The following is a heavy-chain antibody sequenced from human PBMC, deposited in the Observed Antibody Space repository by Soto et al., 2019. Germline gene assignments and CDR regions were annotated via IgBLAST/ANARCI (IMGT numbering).Heavy chain of an antibody. CDR2: ISYDGSNK. CDR1: GFTFSSYA. Sequence: QVQLVESGGGVVQPGRSLRLSCAASGFTFSSYAMHWVRQAPGKGLEWVAVISYDGSNKYYADSVKGRFTISRDNSKNPLYPQMNSRGAADTAVYFCARPLWRDDYNWGYFDLWGRGTLVTVSS. D-gene: IGHD4-4*01. V-gene: IGHV3-30-3*01. J-gene: IGHJ2*01. CDR3: ARPLWRDDYNWGYFDL.